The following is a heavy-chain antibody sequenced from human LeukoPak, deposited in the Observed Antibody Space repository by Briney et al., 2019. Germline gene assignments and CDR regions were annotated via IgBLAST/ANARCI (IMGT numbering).Heavy chain of an antibody. CDR1: GFTFDDYA. Sequence: GGSLRLSCAASGFTFDDYAMHWVRQAPGKGLEWVSGISWNSGSIGYADSVKGRFTISRDNAKNSLYLQMNSLRAEDTALYYCAKGTNWDRYCSSTSCYSVGWFDPWGQGTLVTVSS. D-gene: IGHD2-2*02. V-gene: IGHV3-9*01. CDR2: ISWNSGSI. J-gene: IGHJ5*02. CDR3: AKGTNWDRYCSSTSCYSVGWFDP.